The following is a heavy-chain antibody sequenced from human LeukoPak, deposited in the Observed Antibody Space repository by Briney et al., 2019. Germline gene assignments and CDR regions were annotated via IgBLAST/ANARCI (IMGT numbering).Heavy chain of an antibody. J-gene: IGHJ6*02. CDR1: GGTFSSYA. Sequence: VASVKVSCKASGGTFSSYAISWVRQAPGQGLEWMGGIIPIFGTANYAQKFQGRVTITTDESTSTAYMELSSLRSEDTAVYYCARVSLYYDSSGYYYGLGYYYYGMDVWGQGTTVTVSS. CDR3: ARVSLYYDSSGYYYGLGYYYYGMDV. D-gene: IGHD3-22*01. CDR2: IIPIFGTA. V-gene: IGHV1-69*05.